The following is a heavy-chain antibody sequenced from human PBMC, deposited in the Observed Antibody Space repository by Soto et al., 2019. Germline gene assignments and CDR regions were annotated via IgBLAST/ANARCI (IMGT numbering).Heavy chain of an antibody. V-gene: IGHV3-23*01. CDR1: GFTFSSYV. D-gene: IGHD7-27*01. J-gene: IGHJ4*02. CDR2: ISGSGGST. CDR3: AKVGGGWGSFDY. Sequence: EVQLLESGGGLVQPGGSLRLSCAASGFTFSSYVMSWVRQAPGKGLEWVSAISGSGGSTYYADSVKGRFTISRDNSKNTLYLQMNSLRAEDTAVYYCAKVGGGWGSFDYWGQGTLVTVSS.